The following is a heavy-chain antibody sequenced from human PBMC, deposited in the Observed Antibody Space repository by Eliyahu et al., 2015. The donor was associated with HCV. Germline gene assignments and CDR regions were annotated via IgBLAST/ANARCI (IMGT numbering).Heavy chain of an antibody. CDR3: AKVGGVYWYFDL. CDR1: GFXFSSYA. V-gene: IGHV3-23*01. Sequence: EVQLLESGGGLVQPGGSLRLXXAASGFXFSSYAMSWVRQAPGKGLEWVSAISGSGGSTYYADSVKGRFTISRDNSKNTLYMQMNSLRAEDTAVYYCAKVGGVYWYFDLWGRGTLVTVSS. D-gene: IGHD3-3*01. CDR2: ISGSGGST. J-gene: IGHJ2*01.